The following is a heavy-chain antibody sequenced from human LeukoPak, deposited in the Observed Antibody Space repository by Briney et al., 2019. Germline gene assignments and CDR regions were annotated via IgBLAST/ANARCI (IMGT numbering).Heavy chain of an antibody. CDR2: INQDGTEK. D-gene: IGHD3-10*01. J-gene: IGHJ4*02. CDR3: AKVAKYYYGSETYYFFEH. Sequence: GGSLRLSCAASQFTFTTYWMSWVRQAPGKGLEWVANINQDGTEKYYVDPVKGRFTISRDNAQNSLYLQMNSLRVEDAAVYYCAKVAKYYYGSETYYFFEHWGQGTPVTASS. V-gene: IGHV3-7*01. CDR1: QFTFTTYW.